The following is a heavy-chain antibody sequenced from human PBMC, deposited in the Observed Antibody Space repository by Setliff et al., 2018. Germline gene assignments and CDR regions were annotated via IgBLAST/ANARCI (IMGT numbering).Heavy chain of an antibody. CDR1: GYTFSESI. CDR3: LRLVRYCSRTSCQRTSGDEV. CDR2: IGVYSGNT. Sequence: ASVKVSCKASGYTFSESIVSWVRQAPGQGLEWMGWIGVYSGNTNFAQKFQGRVTMTTDTATNMAYLELRGLRSDDTAVYYCLRLVRYCSRTSCQRTSGDEVWGQGTLVTVSS. J-gene: IGHJ4*02. D-gene: IGHD2-8*01. V-gene: IGHV1-18*01.